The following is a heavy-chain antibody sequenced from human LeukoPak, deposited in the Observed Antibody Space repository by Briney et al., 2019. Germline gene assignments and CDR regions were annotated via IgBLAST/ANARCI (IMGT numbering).Heavy chain of an antibody. CDR1: VGSFSGYY. CDR2: IYNSGST. Sequence: PSETLSLTCAVYVGSFSGYYWGWIRQPPGKGLEWIGSIYNSGSTYYNPSLKSRVTISVDTSKNQFSLNLYSVTAADTAVYYCARHYYGSGINWFDPWGQGTLVTVSS. V-gene: IGHV4-39*01. D-gene: IGHD3-10*01. CDR3: ARHYYGSGINWFDP. J-gene: IGHJ5*02.